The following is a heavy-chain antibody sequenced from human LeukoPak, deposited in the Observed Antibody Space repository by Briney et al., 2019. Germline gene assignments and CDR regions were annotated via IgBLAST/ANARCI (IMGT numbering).Heavy chain of an antibody. CDR2: IYWDDDK. D-gene: IGHD3-9*01. CDR1: GFSLSTSGVG. V-gene: IGHV2-5*02. Sequence: ESGPTLVKPTQTLTLTCTFSGFSLSTSGVGVGWIRQPPGKALGWLALIYWDDDKRYSPSLKSRLTITKDTSKNQVVLTMTNMDPVDTATYYCAHPVYDILTGYYTKDYWGQGTLVTVSS. J-gene: IGHJ4*02. CDR3: AHPVYDILTGYYTKDY.